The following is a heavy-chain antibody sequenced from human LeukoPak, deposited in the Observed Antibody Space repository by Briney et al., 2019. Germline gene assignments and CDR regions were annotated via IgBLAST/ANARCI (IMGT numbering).Heavy chain of an antibody. J-gene: IGHJ4*02. CDR3: ARHYYDSSGYYRFDY. V-gene: IGHV4-4*07. D-gene: IGHD3-22*01. CDR2: IYTSGST. CDR1: GGSISSYY. Sequence: SETLSLTXTVSGGSISSYYWSWIRQHAGKGLEWIGRIYTSGSTNYNPSLKSRVTMSVDTSKNQFSLKLSSVTAADTAVYYCARHYYDSSGYYRFDYWGQGTLVTVSS.